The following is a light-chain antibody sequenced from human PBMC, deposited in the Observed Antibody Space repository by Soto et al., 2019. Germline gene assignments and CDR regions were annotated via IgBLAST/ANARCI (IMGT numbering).Light chain of an antibody. CDR1: QGIHTY. CDR3: QQFKDYPIT. CDR2: DTS. J-gene: IGKJ5*01. Sequence: DIQITQSPSSLSASVGDRVTITCRASQGIHTYLVWHQQKPGKAPKSLIYDTSKLHAGVPSRFSGSGYGTDFSLTINNLRPEDVATYYCQQFKDYPITFGQGTRLEIK. V-gene: IGKV1-16*01.